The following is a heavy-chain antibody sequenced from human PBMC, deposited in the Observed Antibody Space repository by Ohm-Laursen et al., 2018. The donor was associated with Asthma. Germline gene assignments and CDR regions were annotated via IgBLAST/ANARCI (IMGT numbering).Heavy chain of an antibody. V-gene: IGHV1-69*13. J-gene: IGHJ4*02. CDR3: ARKAGSCISRTCYSLDF. CDR2: INSVFGTT. CDR1: GGPFSTSV. D-gene: IGHD2-2*01. Sequence: GASVKVSCKSLGGPFSTSVFGWVRQAPGQGLEWMGGINSVFGTTTYPQKFQDRVTITADDSTSTVYMELSSLRSEDTAVYYCARKAGSCISRTCYSLDFWGQGTLVTVSS.